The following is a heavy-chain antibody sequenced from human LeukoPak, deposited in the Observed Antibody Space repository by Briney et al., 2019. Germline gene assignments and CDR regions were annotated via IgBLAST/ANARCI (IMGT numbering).Heavy chain of an antibody. J-gene: IGHJ2*01. CDR3: ARDLDNSSGYYWSTYWGYFDL. D-gene: IGHD3-22*01. V-gene: IGHV4-39*02. Sequence: PSETLSLTCTVSGGSISSSSYYWGWIRQPPGKGLEWIGSIYYSGSTYYNPSLKSRVTISVDTSKNQFSLKLSSVTAADTAVYYCARDLDNSSGYYWSTYWGYFDLWGRGTLVTVSS. CDR2: IYYSGST. CDR1: GGSISSSSYY.